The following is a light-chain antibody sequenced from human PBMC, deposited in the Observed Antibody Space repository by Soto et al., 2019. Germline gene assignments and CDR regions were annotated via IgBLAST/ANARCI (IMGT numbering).Light chain of an antibody. CDR3: QQYNNWPPIT. CDR2: DAS. V-gene: IGKV3-15*01. J-gene: IGKJ5*01. Sequence: EILITQSPATLSVSPGESATLSCRASQSVSSNLAWHQQKPGQAPRILMYDASTRATGIPARFSGSGSGTEFTLTISSLQSEDFAVYYCQQYNNWPPITFGQGTRLEIK. CDR1: QSVSSN.